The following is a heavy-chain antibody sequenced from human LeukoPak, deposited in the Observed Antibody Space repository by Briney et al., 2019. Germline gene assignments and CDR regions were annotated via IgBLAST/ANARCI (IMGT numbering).Heavy chain of an antibody. CDR2: IHYSGST. CDR1: GGSISSSGYF. CDR3: ARNFYGDYEEGMDV. J-gene: IGHJ6*02. V-gene: IGHV4-39*07. D-gene: IGHD4-17*01. Sequence: PSETLSLTCTVSGGSISSSGYFWGWIRQPPGKGLDWIGSIHYSGSTYYNPSLKSRVTISVDTSKNQFSLKLSSVTAADTAVYYCARNFYGDYEEGMDVWGQGTTVTVSS.